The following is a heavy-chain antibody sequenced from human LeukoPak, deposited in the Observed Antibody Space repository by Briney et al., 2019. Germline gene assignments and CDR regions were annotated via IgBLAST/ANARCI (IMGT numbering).Heavy chain of an antibody. V-gene: IGHV4-59*12. J-gene: IGHJ1*01. CDR2: IYYGGST. D-gene: IGHD2-21*02. CDR1: GGSISSYY. CDR3: ASTITLVTAKLLCFQH. Sequence: SETLSLNCTVSGGSISSYYWSWIRQPPGKGLEWIGYIYYGGSTNYNPSLKSRVTISVDTSKNQFSLKLSSVTAADTAVYYCASTITLVTAKLLCFQHWGQGTLVTVSS.